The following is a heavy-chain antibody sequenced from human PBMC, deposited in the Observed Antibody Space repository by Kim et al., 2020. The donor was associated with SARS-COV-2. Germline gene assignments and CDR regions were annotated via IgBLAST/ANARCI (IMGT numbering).Heavy chain of an antibody. CDR1: GFTFSSYG. CDR2: ISYDGSNK. Sequence: GGSLRLSCAASGFTFSSYGMHWVRQAPGKGLEWVAVISYDGSNKYYADSVKGRFTISRDNSKNTLYLQMNSLRAEDTAVYYCARDLYDILTAATRSYYYGMDVWGQGTTVTVSS. V-gene: IGHV3-33*05. J-gene: IGHJ6*02. CDR3: ARDLYDILTAATRSYYYGMDV. D-gene: IGHD3-9*01.